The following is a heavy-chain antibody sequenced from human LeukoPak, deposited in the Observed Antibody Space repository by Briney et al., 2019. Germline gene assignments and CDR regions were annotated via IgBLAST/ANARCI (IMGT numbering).Heavy chain of an antibody. CDR3: AHRSSWQYYYDY. V-gene: IGHV2-5*01. D-gene: IGHD6-13*01. CDR1: DVSINNYYW. J-gene: IGHJ4*02. Sequence: TLSLTCTVSDVSINNYYWSWIRQPPGKGLEWLALIYWNDDKRYSPSLKSRLTISKDSSKNQVVLTITNIDPVDTATYYCAHRSSWQYYYDYWGQGALVTVSS. CDR2: IYWNDDK.